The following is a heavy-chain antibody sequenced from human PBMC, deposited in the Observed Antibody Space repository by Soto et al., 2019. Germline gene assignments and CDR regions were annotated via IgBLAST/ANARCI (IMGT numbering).Heavy chain of an antibody. Sequence: QVHLVESGGGLVKPGGSLRLSCAASGFTFSDYQMSWIRQAPGKGLEWVSYIGSSGLSVYYEDSVKGRFTISRDNANNSLYLEITSLRAEDSAVYYCARDLRQLLSHNYYYYYLDVWGKGTTVSVSS. J-gene: IGHJ6*03. V-gene: IGHV3-11*01. CDR3: ARDLRQLLSHNYYYYYLDV. CDR2: IGSSGLSV. CDR1: GFTFSDYQ. D-gene: IGHD2-2*01.